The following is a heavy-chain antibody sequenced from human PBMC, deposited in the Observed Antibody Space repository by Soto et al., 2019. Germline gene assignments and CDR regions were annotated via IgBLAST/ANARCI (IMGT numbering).Heavy chain of an antibody. CDR3: ARGGTIFGVVTFDY. CDR1: GYTFTSYA. D-gene: IGHD3-3*01. CDR2: INAGNGNT. V-gene: IGHV1-3*01. Sequence: QVQLVQSGAEVKKPGASVKVSCKASGYTFTSYAMHWVRQAPGQRLEWMGWINAGNGNTKYSQKFQGRVTITRDTSASTAYMELSSLRSEDTAVYYCARGGTIFGVVTFDYWGQGTLVTVSS. J-gene: IGHJ4*02.